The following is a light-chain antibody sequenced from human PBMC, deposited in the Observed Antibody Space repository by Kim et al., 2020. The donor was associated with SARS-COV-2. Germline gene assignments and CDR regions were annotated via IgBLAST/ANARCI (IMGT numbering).Light chain of an antibody. J-gene: IGKJ1*01. V-gene: IGKV1-5*03. CDR2: KAS. Sequence: DVQMTQSPSTLSVSVADRVTITCRASRHIGPWLAWFQQKPGKAPKLLIYKASSLETGVPSRFRGSGFGTDFTLTISSLQPDDSATYYCQQYDRFWTFGQGTKVDIK. CDR1: RHIGPW. CDR3: QQYDRFWT.